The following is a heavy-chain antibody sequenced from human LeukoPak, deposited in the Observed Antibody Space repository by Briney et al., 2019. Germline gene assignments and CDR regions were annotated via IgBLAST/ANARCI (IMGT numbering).Heavy chain of an antibody. CDR3: ATICTTTNCYLDH. Sequence: ASVKVSRKASGYTFSNYGITWVRQAPGQGLEWMGWISADTGNTNYAQKFQGRVTMSTDTSTNTAYMELRSLRSDDTAVYYCATICTTTNCYLDHWGQGTLVIVSS. CDR2: ISADTGNT. J-gene: IGHJ4*02. CDR1: GYTFSNYG. D-gene: IGHD2-2*01. V-gene: IGHV1-18*01.